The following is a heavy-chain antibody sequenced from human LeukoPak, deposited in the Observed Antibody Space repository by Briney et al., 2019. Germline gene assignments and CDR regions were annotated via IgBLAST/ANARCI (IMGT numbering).Heavy chain of an antibody. CDR1: GFTFSSYA. CDR2: ISYDGSNK. D-gene: IGHD3-22*01. Sequence: PGGSLRLSCAASGFTFSSYAMHWVRQAPGKGLEWVAVISYDGSNKYYADSVKGRFTISSDNSRNTLHLQMNSLRVEDTAVYYCAREMPGHRYYDSSPLGYWGQGTLVTVSS. CDR3: AREMPGHRYYDSSPLGY. J-gene: IGHJ4*02. V-gene: IGHV3-30*14.